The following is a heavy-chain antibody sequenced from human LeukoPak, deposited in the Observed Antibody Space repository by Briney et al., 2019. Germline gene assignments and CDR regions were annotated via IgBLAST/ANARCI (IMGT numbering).Heavy chain of an antibody. CDR2: ISAYNGNT. CDR1: GYTFTSFG. Sequence: GTSVKVSCKASGYTFTSFGISWVRQAPGQGLEWMGWISAYNGNTNYVQKFQGRVTMTTDTPTSTAYMELRSLRSDDTAVYYCARHQNAAPNVWDWFDPWGQGTQVTVSS. J-gene: IGHJ5*02. D-gene: IGHD3-16*01. V-gene: IGHV1-18*01. CDR3: ARHQNAAPNVWDWFDP.